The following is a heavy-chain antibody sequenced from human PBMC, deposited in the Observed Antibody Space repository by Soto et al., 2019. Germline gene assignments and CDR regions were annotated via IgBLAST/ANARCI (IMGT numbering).Heavy chain of an antibody. CDR2: IKSKTDGGTT. Sequence: GGSLRLSCAASGFTFSNAWMNWVRQAPGKGLEWVGRIKSKTDGGTTDYAAPVKGRFTISRDDSKNTLYLQMNSLKTGDTAVYYCTTDSGSYEAPGYYYYGMDVWGQGTTVTVSS. V-gene: IGHV3-15*07. CDR1: GFTFSNAW. D-gene: IGHD1-26*01. CDR3: TTDSGSYEAPGYYYYGMDV. J-gene: IGHJ6*02.